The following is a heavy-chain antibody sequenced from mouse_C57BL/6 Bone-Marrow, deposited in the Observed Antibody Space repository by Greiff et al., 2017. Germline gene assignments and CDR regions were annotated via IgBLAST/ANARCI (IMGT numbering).Heavy chain of an antibody. CDR2: IWGGGST. CDR1: GFSFTSYG. J-gene: IGHJ4*01. V-gene: IGHV2-9*01. Sequence: VQLVESGPGLVAPSQSLSITCTVSGFSFTSYGVDWVSQPPGKGLEGLGVIWGGGSTNYNSALMPSLCISKYNSKSQVFLKMNSLQTEDTAMYYCAKHTLEDYYARDYWGQGTSVTVSS. CDR3: AKHTLEDYYARDY.